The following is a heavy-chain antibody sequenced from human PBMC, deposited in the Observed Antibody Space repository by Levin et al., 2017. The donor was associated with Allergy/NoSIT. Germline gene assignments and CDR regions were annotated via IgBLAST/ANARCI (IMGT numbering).Heavy chain of an antibody. CDR3: AKATYSRSYFADY. CDR2: ISSDGRNQ. Sequence: PGGSLRLSCAASGFTFRTYGMHWVRHSPGKGLEWVAAISSDGRNQHYAESVRGRFVISRDNSKNMMSLQMSSLRPEDTALYFCAKATYSRSYFADYWGQGSLVTVS. D-gene: IGHD1-26*01. CDR1: GFTFRTYG. V-gene: IGHV3-30*18. J-gene: IGHJ4*02.